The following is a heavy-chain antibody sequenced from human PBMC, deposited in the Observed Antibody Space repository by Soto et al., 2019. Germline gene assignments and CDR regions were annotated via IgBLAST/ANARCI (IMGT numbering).Heavy chain of an antibody. CDR1: GFTVSNYH. CDR3: VLTYATGDYAAEY. Sequence: GGSLRLSCAASGFTVSNYHMNWVRQAPGKGLEWVSSISSSGIFINYVDSVKGRFAISRDNAKNSLYLQMNSLRADDTAVYYCVLTYATGDYAAEYWGQGTLVTVSS. D-gene: IGHD4-17*01. J-gene: IGHJ4*02. CDR2: ISSSGIFI. V-gene: IGHV3-21*03.